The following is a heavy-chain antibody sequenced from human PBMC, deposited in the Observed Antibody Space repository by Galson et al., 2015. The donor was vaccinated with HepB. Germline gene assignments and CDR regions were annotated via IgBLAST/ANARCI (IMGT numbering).Heavy chain of an antibody. D-gene: IGHD1-26*01. CDR2: IIPIFGTA. CDR1: GGTFSSYA. V-gene: IGHV1-69*13. CDR3: ARAPSGSNPYYYYYYMDV. Sequence: SVKVSCKASGGTFSSYAISWVRQAPGQGLEWMGGIIPIFGTANYAQKFQGRVTITADESTSTAYMELSSLRSEDTAVYYCARAPSGSNPYYYYYYMDVWGKGTTVTVSS. J-gene: IGHJ6*03.